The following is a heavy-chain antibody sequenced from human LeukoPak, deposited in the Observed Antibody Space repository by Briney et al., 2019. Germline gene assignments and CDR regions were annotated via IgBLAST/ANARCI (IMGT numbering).Heavy chain of an antibody. Sequence: GGSLRLSCVASGFSFSIYTMSWVRQAPGKGLEWVSSITSSSSSIYSADSVKGRLTISRDNARNSLYLEMNSLRDEDTAVYYCARDLAWGAYWGQGTLVTVSS. V-gene: IGHV3-21*01. CDR2: ITSSSSSI. CDR3: ARDLAWGAY. CDR1: GFSFSIYT. D-gene: IGHD4/OR15-4a*01. J-gene: IGHJ4*02.